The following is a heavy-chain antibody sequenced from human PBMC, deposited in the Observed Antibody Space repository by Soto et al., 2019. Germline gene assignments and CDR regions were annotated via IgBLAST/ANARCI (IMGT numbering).Heavy chain of an antibody. V-gene: IGHV4-4*02. CDR3: ARIGSRMACPFDY. CDR1: GGSISSSNW. Sequence: QVQLQESGPGLVKPSGTLSLTCAVSGGSISSSNWWSWVRQPPGKGLEWFGEIYHSGGTNCNPSRTSGVTISVDKSRNQYSLTLSSGTAADTAVYYCARIGSRMACPFDYWGQGTLVIVSS. D-gene: IGHD1-26*01. J-gene: IGHJ4*02. CDR2: IYHSGGT.